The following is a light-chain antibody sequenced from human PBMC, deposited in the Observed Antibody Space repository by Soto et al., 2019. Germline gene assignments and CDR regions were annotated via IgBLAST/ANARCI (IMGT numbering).Light chain of an antibody. Sequence: QSVLTQPASVSGSPGQSITNSCTGTSSDVGGYNYVSWYQQHPGKAPKLMIYEVSYRPSGVSNRFSGSKSGNTASLTITGLQAEDEADYYCSSYTSSSTLDYVFGTGTKVTVL. V-gene: IGLV2-14*01. CDR1: SSDVGGYNY. CDR2: EVS. CDR3: SSYTSSSTLDYV. J-gene: IGLJ1*01.